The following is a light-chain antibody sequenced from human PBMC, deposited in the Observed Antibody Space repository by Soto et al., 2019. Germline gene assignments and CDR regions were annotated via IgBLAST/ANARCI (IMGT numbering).Light chain of an antibody. Sequence: QSALTQPVSVSGSPGQSITISCTGTTSDVGAYNYVSWYQQYPGKVPRLLIYDVTNRPSGVSNRFSGSKSGNTASLTISGLQPADEADYSCSSYTTSSTQVFGSGTKLTVL. J-gene: IGLJ1*01. CDR2: DVT. CDR1: TSDVGAYNY. V-gene: IGLV2-14*03. CDR3: SSYTTSSTQV.